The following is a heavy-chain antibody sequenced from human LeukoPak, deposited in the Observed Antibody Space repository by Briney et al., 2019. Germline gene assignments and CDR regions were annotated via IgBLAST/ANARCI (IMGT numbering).Heavy chain of an antibody. J-gene: IGHJ6*02. CDR1: GGSFSGYY. CDR3: ARGGYKITIFGVVSRGDYGMDV. D-gene: IGHD3-3*01. V-gene: IGHV4-34*01. CDR2: INHSGST. Sequence: SETLSLTCAVYGGSFSGYYWSWIRQPPGKGLEWIGEINHSGSTNYNPSLKSRVTISVDTSKNQFSLKLSSVTAADTAVYYCARGGYKITIFGVVSRGDYGMDVWGQGTTVTVSS.